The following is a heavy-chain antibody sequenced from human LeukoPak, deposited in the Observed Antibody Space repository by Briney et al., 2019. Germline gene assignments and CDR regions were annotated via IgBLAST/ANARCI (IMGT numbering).Heavy chain of an antibody. J-gene: IGHJ4*02. CDR1: GGSISSGDYY. Sequence: PSQTLSLTCTVSGGSISSGDYYWSWIRQPQGKGLGWIGYIYYSGSTYYNPSHKSRVNISVDTSKNQFTLKLNSVTAADTAVYYCARDHCSSTSCYEGGFDYWGQGTLVTVSS. CDR3: ARDHCSSTSCYEGGFDY. D-gene: IGHD2-2*01. V-gene: IGHV4-30-4*08. CDR2: IYYSGST.